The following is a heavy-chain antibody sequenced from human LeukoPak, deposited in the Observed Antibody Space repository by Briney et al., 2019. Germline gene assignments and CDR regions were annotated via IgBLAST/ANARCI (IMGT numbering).Heavy chain of an antibody. CDR2: IIPIFGTA. CDR3: AYSLWFGQSHKLFDY. V-gene: IGHV1-69*05. J-gene: IGHJ4*02. CDR1: GGTFSSYA. Sequence: SVKVSCKASGGTFSSYAISWVRQAPGQWLEWMGGIIPIFGTANYAQKFQGRVTITTDESTSTAYMELSSLRSEDTAVYYCAYSLWFGQSHKLFDYWGQGTLVTVSS. D-gene: IGHD3-10*01.